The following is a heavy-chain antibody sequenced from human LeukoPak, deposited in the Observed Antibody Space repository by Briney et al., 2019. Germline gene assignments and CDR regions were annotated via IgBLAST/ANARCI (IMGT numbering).Heavy chain of an antibody. V-gene: IGHV1-2*02. Sequence: ASVTVSCKASGYTFTGYYMHWVRQAPGQGLEWMGWINPNSGGRRYTQKFQGRVTLTRDTSISTAYMELSRLTSDDTAVYYCARVTQYGSSQGDYWGQGTLVTVFS. CDR3: ARVTQYGSSQGDY. CDR1: GYTFTGYY. D-gene: IGHD2-2*03. J-gene: IGHJ4*02. CDR2: INPNSGGR.